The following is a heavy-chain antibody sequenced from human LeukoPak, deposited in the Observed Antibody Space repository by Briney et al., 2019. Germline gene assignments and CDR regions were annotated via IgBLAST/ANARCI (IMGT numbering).Heavy chain of an antibody. D-gene: IGHD3-10*01. CDR3: DFYGSGG. V-gene: IGHV3-15*01. CDR2: IKSKTDGGTT. J-gene: IGHJ4*02. Sequence: GGSLRLSCEVSGFAFNTYTMTWVRQAPGKGLEWVGRIKSKTDGGTTDYAAPVKGRFTISRDDSKNTLYLQMNSLKTEDTAVYYCDFYGSGGWGQGTLVTVSS. CDR1: GFAFNTYT.